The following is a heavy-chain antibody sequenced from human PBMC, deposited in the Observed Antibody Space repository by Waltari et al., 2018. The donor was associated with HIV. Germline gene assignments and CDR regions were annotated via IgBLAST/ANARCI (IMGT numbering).Heavy chain of an antibody. D-gene: IGHD6-19*01. Sequence: EVQLVASGGGLVKPGGALRLACEASGLPVSSHTTIWVSKAPGKWLEWVSSISSSSSYIFYADSVKGRFSISRDNAKNSLYLQMNSLRAEDTAVYYCARVYGSGSIDYWGQGTLVTVSS. CDR3: ARVYGSGSIDY. CDR1: GLPVSSHT. V-gene: IGHV3-21*01. CDR2: ISSSSSYI. J-gene: IGHJ4*02.